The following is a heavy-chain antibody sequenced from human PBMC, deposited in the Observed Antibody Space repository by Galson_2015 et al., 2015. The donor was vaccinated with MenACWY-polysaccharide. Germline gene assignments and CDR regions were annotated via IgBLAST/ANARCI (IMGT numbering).Heavy chain of an antibody. Sequence: TLSLTCTVSGGSISSGGYYWSWIRQHPGTGLEWIGYIYYSGSAYYNPSLKSRVTISVDTSKNQFSLKLSSVTAADTAVYYCARGVYGSGSYLDYWGQGTLVTVSS. D-gene: IGHD3-10*01. V-gene: IGHV4-31*03. CDR2: IYYSGSA. CDR3: ARGVYGSGSYLDY. CDR1: GGSISSGGYY. J-gene: IGHJ4*02.